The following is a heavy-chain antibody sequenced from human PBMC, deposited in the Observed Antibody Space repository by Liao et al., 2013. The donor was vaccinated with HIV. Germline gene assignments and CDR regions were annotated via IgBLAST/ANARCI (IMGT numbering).Heavy chain of an antibody. CDR1: DDSFSNFY. J-gene: IGHJ4*02. V-gene: IGHV4-59*08. CDR3: ARHGRHFYLDH. Sequence: QVQLQASGPRLLKPSETLSLTCTVSDDSFSNFYWSWIRQSPEGELEWIAYIHYSGTANYNPSLRSRVTISRDTSKSQFSLNLKSVTAADAAVYYCARHGRHFYLDHWDQGTLVTVSS. CDR2: IHYSGTA.